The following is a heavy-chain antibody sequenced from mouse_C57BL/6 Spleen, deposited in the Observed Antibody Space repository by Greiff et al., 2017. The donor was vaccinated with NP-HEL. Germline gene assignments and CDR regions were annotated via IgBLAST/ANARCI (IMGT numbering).Heavy chain of an antibody. CDR3: ARRFTRRDWYFDV. V-gene: IGHV1-61*01. Sequence: QVQLQQPGAELVRPGSSVKLSCKASGYTFTSYWMDWVKQRPGQGLEWIGNIYPSDSETHYNQKFKDKATLTVDKSSSTAYMQLSSLTSEDSAVYYCARRFTRRDWYFDVWGTGTTVTVSS. CDR2: IYPSDSET. CDR1: GYTFTSYW. J-gene: IGHJ1*03. D-gene: IGHD3-1*01.